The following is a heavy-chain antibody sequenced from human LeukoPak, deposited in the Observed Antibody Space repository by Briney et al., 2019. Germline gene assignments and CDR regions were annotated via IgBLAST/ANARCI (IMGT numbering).Heavy chain of an antibody. CDR1: GYTLTELS. CDR2: ISYDGSNK. J-gene: IGHJ4*02. CDR3: AEGYCSSTSCPPFDY. V-gene: IGHV3-30*03. Sequence: SCKVSGYTLTELSIHWVRQAPGKGLEWVAVISYDGSNKYYADSVKGRFTISRDNSKNTLYLQMNSLRAEDAAVYYCAEGYCSSTSCPPFDYWGQGTLVTVSS. D-gene: IGHD2-2*01.